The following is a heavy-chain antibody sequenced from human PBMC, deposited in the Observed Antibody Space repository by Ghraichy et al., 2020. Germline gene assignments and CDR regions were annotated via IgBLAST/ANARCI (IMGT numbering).Heavy chain of an antibody. J-gene: IGHJ4*02. Sequence: GGSLRLSCAASGFTVSSNYMSWVRQAPGKGLEWVSVIYRGGSTYYADSVKGRFTISRDHSTNTLYLQMNSLRAEDTAVYYCARAWQLDYGGQGTLVTVSS. CDR3: ARAWQLDY. CDR2: IYRGGST. CDR1: GFTVSSNY. V-gene: IGHV3-66*01.